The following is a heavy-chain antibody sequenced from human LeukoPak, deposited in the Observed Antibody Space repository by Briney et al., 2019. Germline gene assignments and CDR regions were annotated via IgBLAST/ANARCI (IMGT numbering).Heavy chain of an antibody. CDR1: GFTCSGSA. CDR3: TSKDY. V-gene: IGHV3-73*01. J-gene: IGHJ4*02. Sequence: GGSLRLSCAASGFTCSGSAMHWVRQASGKGLEWVGRVRSKANSYATTYAASVKGRFTISRDDSKNTAYLQVNSLKTEDTALYYCTSKDYWGQGTLVTVSS. CDR2: VRSKANSYAT.